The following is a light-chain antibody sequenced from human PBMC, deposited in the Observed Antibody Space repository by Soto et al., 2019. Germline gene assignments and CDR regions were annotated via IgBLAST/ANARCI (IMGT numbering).Light chain of an antibody. J-gene: IGKJ4*01. V-gene: IGKV3-15*01. CDR2: GAS. CDR3: QQYNNWPLT. CDR1: QSVSSN. Sequence: EVVMTQSPATLSVSLGDRATLSCRASQSVSSNLAWYQQKPGQAPRLLIYGASTRATGIPARFSGSGSGTEFTLTIRSLQSEDFEVYSCQQYNNWPLTFGGGTKVDIK.